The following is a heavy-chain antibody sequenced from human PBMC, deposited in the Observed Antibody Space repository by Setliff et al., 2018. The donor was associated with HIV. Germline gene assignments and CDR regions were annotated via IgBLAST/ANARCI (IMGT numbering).Heavy chain of an antibody. CDR2: INYSGGT. J-gene: IGHJ4*02. CDR1: GGSFSAYY. V-gene: IGHV4-34*01. Sequence: SETLSLTCAVYGGSFSAYYWSWIRQPPGKGLEWIGEINYSGGTNYIPSLKSRVTISVDTSKNQFSLKLSSVSAADTAVYYCARGRGWYGYCGQGTVVTVSS. CDR3: ARGRGWYGY. D-gene: IGHD6-19*01.